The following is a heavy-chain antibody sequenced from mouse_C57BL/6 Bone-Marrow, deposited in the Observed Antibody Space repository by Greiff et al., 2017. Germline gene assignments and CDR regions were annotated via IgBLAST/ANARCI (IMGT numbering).Heavy chain of an antibody. V-gene: IGHV1-75*01. J-gene: IGHJ4*01. Sequence: QVQLKESGPELVKPGASVKISCKASGYTFTDYYINWVKQRPGQGLEWIGWIFPGSGSTYYNEKFKGKATLTVDKSSSTAYMLLSSLTSEDSAVYFCAKPHDGYYPHAMDYWGQGTSVTGSS. D-gene: IGHD2-3*01. CDR2: IFPGSGST. CDR3: AKPHDGYYPHAMDY. CDR1: GYTFTDYY.